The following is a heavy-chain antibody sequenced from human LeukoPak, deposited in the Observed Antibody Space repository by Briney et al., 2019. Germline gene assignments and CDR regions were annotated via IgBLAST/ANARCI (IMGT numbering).Heavy chain of an antibody. V-gene: IGHV4-61*02. Sequence: SETLSLTCTVSGGSISSGSYYWSWIRQPAGKGLEWIGRIYTSGNTNYNPSLKSRVTISVDTSKNQFSLKLSSVTAADTAVYYCARDGIITIFGVVPGGFDPWGQGTLVTVSS. J-gene: IGHJ5*02. CDR3: ARDGIITIFGVVPGGFDP. D-gene: IGHD3-3*01. CDR2: IYTSGNT. CDR1: GGSISSGSYY.